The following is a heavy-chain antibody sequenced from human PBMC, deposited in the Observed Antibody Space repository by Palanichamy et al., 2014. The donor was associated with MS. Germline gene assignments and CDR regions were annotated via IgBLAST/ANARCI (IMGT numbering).Heavy chain of an antibody. D-gene: IGHD3-22*01. CDR3: ARDNGPCNFDSSTPHYYYGVDV. Sequence: QVQLQESGPGLVKPSQTLSLTCTVSGGSINRGGYYWSWIRQHPGKGLEWIGYIFYSGNTYYNPSLKSRVTISIDTSRTQFSLKLTSVTAADTAVYYCARDNGPCNFDSSTPHYYYGVDVWGQGTTVTVSS. J-gene: IGHJ6*02. CDR1: GGSINRGGYY. CDR2: IFYSGNT. V-gene: IGHV4-31*03.